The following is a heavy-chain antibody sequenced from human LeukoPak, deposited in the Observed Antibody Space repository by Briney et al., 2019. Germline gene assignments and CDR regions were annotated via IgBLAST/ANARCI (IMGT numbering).Heavy chain of an antibody. CDR1: GYTFTSYY. D-gene: IGHD3-22*01. V-gene: IGHV1-46*01. J-gene: IGHJ5*02. CDR3: ARARSPSSGYLLRDHNWFDP. CDR2: INPSGGST. Sequence: ASVKVSCKASGYTFTSYYMHWVRQAPGQGLEWMGIINPSGGSTSYAQKFQGRVTMTRDTSTSTVYMELSSLRSDDTAVYYCARARSPSSGYLLRDHNWFDPWGQGTLVTVSS.